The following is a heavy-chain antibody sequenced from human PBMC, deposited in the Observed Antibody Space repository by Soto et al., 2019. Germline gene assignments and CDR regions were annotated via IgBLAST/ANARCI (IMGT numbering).Heavy chain of an antibody. Sequence: GGSLRLSCAASGFTFSSYSMNWVRQAPGKGLEWVSYISSSSSTIYYADSVKGRFTISRDNAKNSLYLQMNSLRAEDTAVYYCANAWNYCGDRCDTYWFNDWGQGA. CDR1: GFTFSSYS. J-gene: IGHJ4*02. CDR3: ANAWNYCGDRCDTYWFND. V-gene: IGHV3-48*01. D-gene: IGHD2-21*01. CDR2: ISSSSSTI.